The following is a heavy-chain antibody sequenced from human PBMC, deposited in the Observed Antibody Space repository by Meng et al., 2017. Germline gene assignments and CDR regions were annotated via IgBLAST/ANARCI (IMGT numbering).Heavy chain of an antibody. CDR1: GFTFSSYA. CDR3: AKTYYDSSGYYKPVDY. J-gene: IGHJ4*02. V-gene: IGHV3-23*01. CDR2: ISGSGGST. D-gene: IGHD3-22*01. Sequence: GESLKISCAASGFTFSSYAMSWVRQAPGKGLEWVSAISGSGGSTYYADSVKGRFTISRDNSKNTLYLQMNNLRAEDTAVYYCAKTYYDSSGYYKPVDYWGQGTLVTVSS.